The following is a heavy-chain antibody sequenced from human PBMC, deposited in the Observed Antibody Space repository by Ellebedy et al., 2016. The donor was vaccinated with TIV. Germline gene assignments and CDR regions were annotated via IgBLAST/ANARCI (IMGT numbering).Heavy chain of an antibody. CDR3: ARDPGGGGDYGDNRYDP. CDR2: IYKNGGT. Sequence: GESLKISCAASGFTVSDYFMTWVRQAPGKGLEWVSLIYKNGGTNYTDSVNRRFNTTRDDSKNTLYLQMNSMRAEDTAVYYYARDPGGGGDYGDNRYDPWGQGTLVTVSS. D-gene: IGHD3-16*01. J-gene: IGHJ5*02. CDR1: GFTVSDYF. V-gene: IGHV3-66*01.